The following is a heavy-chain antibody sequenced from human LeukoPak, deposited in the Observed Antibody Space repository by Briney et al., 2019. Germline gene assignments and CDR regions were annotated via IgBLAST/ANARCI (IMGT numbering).Heavy chain of an antibody. CDR2: IYSSGTT. J-gene: IGHJ4*02. V-gene: IGHV4-61*02. CDR1: GGSFSTDYYY. D-gene: IGHD6-13*01. Sequence: SQTLSLTCTVSGGSFSTDYYYWSWIRQPAGRGLEWIGRIYSSGTTKYNPSLKSRVTISIDMSKNQFSLKLSSVTAADTAVYYCASSRGGFDYWGQGTLVTVSS. CDR3: ASSRGGFDY.